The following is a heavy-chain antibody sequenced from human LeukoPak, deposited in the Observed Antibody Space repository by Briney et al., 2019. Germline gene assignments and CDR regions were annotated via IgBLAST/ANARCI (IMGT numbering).Heavy chain of an antibody. D-gene: IGHD6-13*01. CDR2: ISSDSSSR. Sequence: PGGSLRLSCAASGFTFSTYSMNWVRQAPGKGLEWVSSISSDSSSRHHADSVKGRFTISRDNAKNSLYLQMNSLRAEDTAIYYCTRDPGRQQKVADYDCWGQGTLVTVSS. CDR3: TRDPGRQQKVADYDC. V-gene: IGHV3-21*06. J-gene: IGHJ4*02. CDR1: GFTFSTYS.